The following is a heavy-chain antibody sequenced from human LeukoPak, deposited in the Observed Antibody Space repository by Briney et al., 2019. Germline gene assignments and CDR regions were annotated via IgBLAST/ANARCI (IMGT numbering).Heavy chain of an antibody. CDR1: GFTSRSYE. V-gene: IGHV3-48*03. Sequence: GGSLRLSCAASGFTSRSYEMNWVRQAPGKGLEWVSYISSSGSTIYYADSVKGRFTISRDNAKNSLYLQMNSLRAEDTAVYYCARVSAAGRGRWFDPWGQGTLVTVSS. D-gene: IGHD6-13*01. CDR2: ISSSGSTI. J-gene: IGHJ5*02. CDR3: ARVSAAGRGRWFDP.